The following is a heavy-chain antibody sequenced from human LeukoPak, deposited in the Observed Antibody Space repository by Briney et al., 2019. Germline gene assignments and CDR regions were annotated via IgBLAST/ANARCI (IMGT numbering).Heavy chain of an antibody. J-gene: IGHJ4*02. CDR1: PDSTTSNF. CDR3: AKDSGAIALREISDY. D-gene: IGHD1-26*01. Sequence: SETLSLTCTVSPDSTTSNFWSWVRQPPGKGLEWIGEIHRSGSTNYNPSLQSRVTISIDRSKNQIALELSSVTAADTAVYYCAKDSGAIALREISDYWGRGTLVTVSS. CDR2: IHRSGST. V-gene: IGHV4-4*02.